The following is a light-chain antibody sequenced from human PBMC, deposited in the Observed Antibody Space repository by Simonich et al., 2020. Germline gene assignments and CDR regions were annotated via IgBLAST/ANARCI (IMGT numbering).Light chain of an antibody. V-gene: IGLV2-23*03. CDR1: SSDVGSYNL. CDR3: CSDAGSSTFGV. J-gene: IGLJ3*02. Sequence: QSALTQPASVSGSPGQSITISCTGTSSDVGSYNLVSWYQQHPGKAPKLMIYEGSKRPSGVSNRFSGSKSGNTASLTISGLQADDEADYYCCSDAGSSTFGVFGGGTKLTVL. CDR2: EGS.